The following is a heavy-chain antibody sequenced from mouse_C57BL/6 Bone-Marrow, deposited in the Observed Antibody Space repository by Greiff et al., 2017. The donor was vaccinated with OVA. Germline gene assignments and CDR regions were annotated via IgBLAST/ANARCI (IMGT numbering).Heavy chain of an antibody. CDR1: GYTFTSYW. Sequence: QVQLKQPGAELVKPGASVKLSCKASGYTFTSYWMHWVKKRPGQGLEWIGMIHPNSGSTNYNEKFKSKATLTVDKSSSTAYMQLSSLTSEDSAVYYCARPLRYFDYWGQGTSVTVSS. CDR3: ARPLRYFDY. J-gene: IGHJ4*01. D-gene: IGHD1-1*01. V-gene: IGHV1-64*01. CDR2: IHPNSGST.